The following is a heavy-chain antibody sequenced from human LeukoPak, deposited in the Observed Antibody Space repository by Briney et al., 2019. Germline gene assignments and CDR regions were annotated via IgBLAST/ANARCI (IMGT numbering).Heavy chain of an antibody. CDR3: ARGHPGGGGYYYYYYGMDV. CDR2: IYDSGST. J-gene: IGHJ6*02. Sequence: SETLSLTCTVSGGSIRSSYYYWGWIRQPPGKGLEWIGSIYDSGSTYYNPSLKSRVTISVDTSKNQFSLKLNSVTAADTAVYYCARGHPGGGGYYYYYYGMDVWGQGTTVTVSS. V-gene: IGHV4-39*01. CDR1: GGSIRSSYYY.